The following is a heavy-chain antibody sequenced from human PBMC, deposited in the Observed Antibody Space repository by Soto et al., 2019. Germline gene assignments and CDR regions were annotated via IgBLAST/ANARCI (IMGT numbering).Heavy chain of an antibody. V-gene: IGHV1-46*01. CDR2: INPSGGST. D-gene: IGHD3-10*01. Sequence: ASVKVSCKASGYTFTSYYMHWVRQAPGQGLEWMGIINPSGGSTSYAQKFQGRVTMTRDTSTSTVYMELSSLRSEDTAVYYCARVFSGIYGSGSYYKLAYGMDVWGQGTTVTVSS. J-gene: IGHJ6*02. CDR1: GYTFTSYY. CDR3: ARVFSGIYGSGSYYKLAYGMDV.